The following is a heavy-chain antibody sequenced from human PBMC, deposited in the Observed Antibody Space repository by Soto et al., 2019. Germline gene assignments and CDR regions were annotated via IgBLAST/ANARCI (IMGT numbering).Heavy chain of an antibody. Sequence: SETLSLTCTVSGGSISSYYWSWIRQPAGKGLEWIGRIYTSGSTNYNPSLKSRVTMSVDTSKNQFSLKLGSVTAADTAVYYCARDQYYDSSLWGVAFDIWGQGTMVTVSS. CDR3: ARDQYYDSSLWGVAFDI. CDR1: GGSISSYY. V-gene: IGHV4-4*07. D-gene: IGHD3-22*01. CDR2: IYTSGST. J-gene: IGHJ3*02.